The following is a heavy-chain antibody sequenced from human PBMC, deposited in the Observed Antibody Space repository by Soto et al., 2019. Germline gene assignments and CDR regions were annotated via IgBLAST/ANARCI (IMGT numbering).Heavy chain of an antibody. V-gene: IGHV3-7*01. CDR1: GFTFISYW. CDR3: ARDLRIRARGADYYDSSGYYDCFDY. Sequence: GSLRLSCAASGFTFISYWMSWVRQAPGKGLEWVANIKQDGSEKYYVDSVKGRFTISRDNAKNSLYLQMNSLRAEDTAVYYCARDLRIRARGADYYDSSGYYDCFDYWGQGTLLTVSS. D-gene: IGHD3-22*01. J-gene: IGHJ4*02. CDR2: IKQDGSEK.